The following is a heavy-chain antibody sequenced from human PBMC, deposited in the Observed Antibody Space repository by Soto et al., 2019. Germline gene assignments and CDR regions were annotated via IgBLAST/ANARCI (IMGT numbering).Heavy chain of an antibody. Sequence: GGSLRLSCAASGFTFSSYSMNWVRQAPGKGLEWVANIKQDGSEKYYMDSVKGRFTISRDNAKNSLYLQMNSLRAEDTAVYYCARDSRQSSGWDYYYGMDVWGQGTTVTVSS. CDR3: ARDSRQSSGWDYYYGMDV. D-gene: IGHD6-19*01. CDR1: GFTFSSYS. CDR2: IKQDGSEK. V-gene: IGHV3-7*01. J-gene: IGHJ6*02.